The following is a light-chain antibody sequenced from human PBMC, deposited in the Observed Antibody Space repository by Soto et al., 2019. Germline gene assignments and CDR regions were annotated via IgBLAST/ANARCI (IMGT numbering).Light chain of an antibody. J-gene: IGKJ1*01. V-gene: IGKV1-5*03. CDR3: QQYHRWT. CDR1: QKSDGW. Sequence: DVQMTQSPFTLAASVGDRVTITCRSRQKSDGWMAWYQQKPGKAPKLLICRASYLECGVPSRFSGSGSGTEFTLTISSLEPDDFATYYCQQYHRWTFDQGTKGDIK. CDR2: RAS.